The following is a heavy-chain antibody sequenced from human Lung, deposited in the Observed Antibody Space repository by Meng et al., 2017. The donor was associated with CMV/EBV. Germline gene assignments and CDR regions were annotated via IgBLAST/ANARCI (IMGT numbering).Heavy chain of an antibody. D-gene: IGHD3-3*01. J-gene: IGHJ4*02. CDR3: AGQLRFLEWLPWY. Sequence: SETLSLTXTVSGGSINSYYWSWIRQPPGNGLEWIGNIYYRGSTNYNPSFKSRVTISVDTSKSQFSLELSSVTAADTAVYYCAGQLRFLEWLPWYWGQGTLVTVSS. CDR2: IYYRGST. V-gene: IGHV4-59*08. CDR1: GGSINSYY.